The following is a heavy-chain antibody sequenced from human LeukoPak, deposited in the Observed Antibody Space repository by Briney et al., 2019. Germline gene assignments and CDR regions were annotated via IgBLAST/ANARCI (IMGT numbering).Heavy chain of an antibody. CDR2: IYYSGST. J-gene: IGHJ4*02. CDR3: ARGHSGYASLDY. CDR1: GGSISNYY. Sequence: SETLSLTCTVSGGSISNYYWSWIRQPPGKGLEWIGYIYYSGSTNYNPSLKSRVTISVDTSKNQFSLKLNSVTAADTAVYYCARGHSGYASLDYWGQGTLVTVSS. D-gene: IGHD5-12*01. V-gene: IGHV4-59*01.